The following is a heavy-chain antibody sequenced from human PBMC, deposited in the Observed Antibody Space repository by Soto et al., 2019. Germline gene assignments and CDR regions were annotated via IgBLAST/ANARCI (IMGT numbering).Heavy chain of an antibody. CDR3: ARARKGYYDSSGYCGY. V-gene: IGHV4-34*01. Sequence: PSETLSLTCAVYGGSFSGYYWSWIRQPPGKGLEWIGEINHSGSTNYNPSLKSRVTISVDTSKNQFSLKLSSVTAADTAVYYCARARKGYYDSSGYCGYWGQGTLVTVSS. J-gene: IGHJ4*02. CDR1: GGSFSGYY. CDR2: INHSGST. D-gene: IGHD3-22*01.